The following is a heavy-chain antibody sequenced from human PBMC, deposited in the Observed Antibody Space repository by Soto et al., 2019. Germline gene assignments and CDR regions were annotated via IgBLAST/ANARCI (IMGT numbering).Heavy chain of an antibody. J-gene: IGHJ4*02. CDR2: MNPNSGNT. V-gene: IGHV1-8*01. D-gene: IGHD4-17*01. CDR1: GYTFTSYD. Sequence: QVQLVQSGAEVKKPGASVKVSCKASGYTFTSYDINWVRQATGQGLEWMGWMNPNSGNTGYAQKFPGRVTLPRNTSIRPAYMDRSSLSSDATAVYYCARSTNGYGDRQWGQGTLVTVSS. CDR3: ARSTNGYGDRQ.